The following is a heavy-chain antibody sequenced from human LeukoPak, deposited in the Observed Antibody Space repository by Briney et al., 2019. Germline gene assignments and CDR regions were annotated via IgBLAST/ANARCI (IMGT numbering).Heavy chain of an antibody. J-gene: IGHJ5*02. Sequence: ASETLSLTCTVSGDSISSTNYYWGWIRQPPGKGLEWIGEINRSASTNYNPSLKSRVTISIDTSKNQFSLKLSSVTAADTAVYYCARRGPPRTMLRGVKSGWFDPWGQGTLVTVSS. D-gene: IGHD3-10*01. CDR2: INRSAST. V-gene: IGHV4-39*07. CDR1: GDSISSTNYY. CDR3: ARRGPPRTMLRGVKSGWFDP.